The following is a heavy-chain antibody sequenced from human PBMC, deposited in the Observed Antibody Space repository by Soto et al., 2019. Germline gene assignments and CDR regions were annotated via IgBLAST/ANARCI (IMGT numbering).Heavy chain of an antibody. CDR3: ATEGGYPGSNFYGAY. Sequence: EVQLVESGGGLVEPGGSIRLSCVASGFTFTKAYMTWFRQAPGKGLEWVGRIKGSHAGGTTDYATSVKGRFTISRDDSKNTLYLQMNSLKTEDTSVYYCATEGGYPGSNFYGAYWGQGTLVTVSS. D-gene: IGHD1-26*01. J-gene: IGHJ4*02. CDR1: GFTFTKAY. V-gene: IGHV3-15*01. CDR2: IKGSHAGGTT.